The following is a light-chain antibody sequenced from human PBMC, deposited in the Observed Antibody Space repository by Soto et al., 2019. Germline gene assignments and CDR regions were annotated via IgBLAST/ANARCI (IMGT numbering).Light chain of an antibody. CDR1: QSVTNS. Sequence: EIVLTQSPATLSLSPGERATLSCRASQSVTNSLAWYQQKPGQAPRLLVYDASNRATGIPTRFSGSGSGTDFTLTISNLEPEDFAVYYCQQYGSSGTFGQGTKVDIK. CDR2: DAS. CDR3: QQYGSSGT. J-gene: IGKJ1*01. V-gene: IGKV3-11*01.